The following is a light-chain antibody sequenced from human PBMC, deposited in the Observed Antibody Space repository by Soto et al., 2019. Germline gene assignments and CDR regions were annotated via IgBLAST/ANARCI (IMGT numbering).Light chain of an antibody. CDR1: QSFRNNY. CDR3: QQYGSSGP. V-gene: IGKV3-20*01. CDR2: GAS. Sequence: ILLTQPPGTLSLSTGERAPLSCKASQSFRNNYLAWDQQKPGQAPRLLIYGASNRATGIPDRFSGSGSGTDFTLTISRLEPEDFAVYYCQQYGSSGPFGQVTKVAIK. J-gene: IGKJ1*01.